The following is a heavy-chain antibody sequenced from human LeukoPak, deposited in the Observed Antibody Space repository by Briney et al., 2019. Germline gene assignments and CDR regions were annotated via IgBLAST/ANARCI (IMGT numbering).Heavy chain of an antibody. CDR2: ISGSGGST. J-gene: IGHJ3*02. CDR3: AYHLPVGWGAFDI. Sequence: SGGSLRLSCAASGFTFSSYAMSWVRQAPGKGLEWVSAISGSGGSTYYADSVKGRFTISRDNSKNTLYLQMNNLRAEVTAVYYCAYHLPVGWGAFDIWGQGTIVTVSS. D-gene: IGHD3-16*01. V-gene: IGHV3-23*01. CDR1: GFTFSSYA.